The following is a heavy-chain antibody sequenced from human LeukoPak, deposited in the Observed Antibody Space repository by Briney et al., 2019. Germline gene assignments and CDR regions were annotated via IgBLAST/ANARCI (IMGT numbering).Heavy chain of an antibody. D-gene: IGHD1-26*01. CDR1: GDSISSYY. CDR2: IFYSGST. V-gene: IGHV4-59*01. J-gene: IGHJ4*01. CDR3: AGDTGSLPFDH. Sequence: SETLSLTCTVSGDSISSYYWSWIRQPPGKGLEWIGYIFYSGSTNYNPSLKSRLTISVDTSKNQFSLKLSSVTAADTAVYYRAGDTGSLPFDHWGQGTLVTVSS.